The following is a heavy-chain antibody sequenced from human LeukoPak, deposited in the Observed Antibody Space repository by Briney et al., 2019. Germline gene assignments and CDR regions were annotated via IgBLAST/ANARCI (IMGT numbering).Heavy chain of an antibody. CDR2: IRYDGSNK. CDR3: AKGVYYNWFDP. Sequence: PGGSLRLSCAASGFTFSSYGMHWVRQAPGKGLEWAAFIRYDGSNKYYADSVKGRFTISRDNSKNTLYLQMNSLRAEDTAVYYCAKGVYYNWFDPWGQGTLVTVSS. CDR1: GFTFSSYG. J-gene: IGHJ5*02. D-gene: IGHD2-21*01. V-gene: IGHV3-30*02.